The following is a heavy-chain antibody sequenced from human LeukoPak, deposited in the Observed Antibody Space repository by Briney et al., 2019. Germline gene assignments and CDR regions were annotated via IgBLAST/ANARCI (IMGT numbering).Heavy chain of an antibody. CDR1: GLTFKNYA. CDR2: ISGKGDST. CDR3: AKGDNYYDSSGYYFYYFNN. Sequence: GGSLRLSCAASGLTFKNYAMTWVRQAPGKGLEWVSTISGKGDSTYYADSVKGRFTISRDNSKSTVYLQMNSLRAEDTAVYYCAKGDNYYDSSGYYFYYFNNWGQGTLVTVSS. V-gene: IGHV3-23*01. D-gene: IGHD3-22*01. J-gene: IGHJ4*02.